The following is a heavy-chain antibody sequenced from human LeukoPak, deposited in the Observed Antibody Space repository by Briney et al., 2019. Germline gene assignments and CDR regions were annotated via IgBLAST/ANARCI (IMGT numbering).Heavy chain of an antibody. V-gene: IGHV4-59*01. CDR1: GGSISSYY. CDR2: IYYSGST. D-gene: IGHD4-23*01. Sequence: SETLSLTCTVSGGSISSYYWSWIRQPPGKGLEWIGYIYYSGSTSYNPSLKSRVTISVDTSKKQFSLKLSSVTAADTAFYYCARVGVDYSGNIIKYYFDYWGQGTLVTVSS. CDR3: ARVGVDYSGNIIKYYFDY. J-gene: IGHJ4*02.